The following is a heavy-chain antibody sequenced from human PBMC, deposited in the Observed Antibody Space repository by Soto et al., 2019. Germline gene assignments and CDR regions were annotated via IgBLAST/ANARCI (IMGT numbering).Heavy chain of an antibody. CDR3: ARDRRYSGYDEYYFDY. CDR2: IYYGGST. J-gene: IGHJ4*02. Sequence: QVQLQESGPGLVKPSQTLSLTCTVSGGSISSGGYYWSWIRQHPGKGLEWIGYIYYGGSTYYNPSLKSRVTISVDTSKNQFSLKLSSVTAADTAVYYCARDRRYSGYDEYYFDYWGQGTLVTVSS. D-gene: IGHD5-12*01. CDR1: GGSISSGGYY. V-gene: IGHV4-31*03.